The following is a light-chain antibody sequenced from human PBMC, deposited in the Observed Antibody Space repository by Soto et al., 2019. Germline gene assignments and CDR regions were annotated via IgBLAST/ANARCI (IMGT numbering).Light chain of an antibody. Sequence: PLSPSPSPPSRSAGDGVPITCRASQGISSYLAWYQQKPGKAPKLLIYAASTLQSGVPSRFSGSGSGTEFTLTISSLQPEDFAVYYCQQYNNWRQAFGQGTKVDIK. V-gene: IGKV1-9*01. CDR3: QQYNNWRQA. J-gene: IGKJ1*01. CDR2: AAS. CDR1: QGISSY.